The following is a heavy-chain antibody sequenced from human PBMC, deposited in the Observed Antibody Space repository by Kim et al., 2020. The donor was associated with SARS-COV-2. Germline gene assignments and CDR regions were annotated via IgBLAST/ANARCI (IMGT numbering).Heavy chain of an antibody. V-gene: IGHV4-4*02. CDR3: ARERVVVVPAAVPYYYGMDV. CDR1: GGSISSSNW. D-gene: IGHD2-2*02. CDR2: IYHSGST. Sequence: SETLSLTCAVSGGSISSSNWWSWVRQPPGKGLEWIGEIYHSGSTNYNPSLKSRVTISVDKSKNQFSLKLSSVTAADTAVYYCARERVVVVPAAVPYYYGMDVWGQGTTVTVSS. J-gene: IGHJ6*02.